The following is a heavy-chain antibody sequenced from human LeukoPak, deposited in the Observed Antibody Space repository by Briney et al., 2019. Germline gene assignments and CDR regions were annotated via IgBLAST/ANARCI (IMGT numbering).Heavy chain of an antibody. V-gene: IGHV3-23*01. Sequence: PTGGSLRLSCAASGFTFSSYSMSWVRQAPGKGLEWVSTFSGTGEITYYADSVKGRFTLHRDNSRNTLYLEMNSLRDEDTAVYYCAKEGTWGNWYFDLWGRGTLVIVTT. J-gene: IGHJ2*01. CDR1: GFTFSSYS. CDR2: FSGTGEIT. CDR3: AKEGTWGNWYFDL. D-gene: IGHD3-16*01.